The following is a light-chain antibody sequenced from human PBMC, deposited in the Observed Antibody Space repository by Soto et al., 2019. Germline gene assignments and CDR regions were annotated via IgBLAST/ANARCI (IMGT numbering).Light chain of an antibody. V-gene: IGKV1-5*03. CDR1: QSISSW. J-gene: IGKJ1*01. Sequence: DIQMTQSPSTLSASVGDRVTITCRASQSISSWLAWYQQKPGKAPKLLIYKAYSLESGVPSRFSGSGSGTEFTLTISSLQPDDFAVYYCQQYNSWPETFGQGTKVDIK. CDR3: QQYNSWPET. CDR2: KAY.